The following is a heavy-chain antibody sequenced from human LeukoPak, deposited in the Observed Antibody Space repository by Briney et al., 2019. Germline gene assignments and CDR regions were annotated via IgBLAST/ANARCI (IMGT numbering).Heavy chain of an antibody. V-gene: IGHV4-59*01. CDR3: ARPYDYGVHYAFDI. CDR2: IYYSGST. Sequence: PSETLSLTCTVYGGSISSYYWSWIRQPPGKGLEWVGYIYYSGSTNYNPSLKSRVTISVDTSKNQFSLKLSSVTAADTAVYYCARPYDYGVHYAFDIWGQGTMVTVSS. D-gene: IGHD4-17*01. J-gene: IGHJ3*02. CDR1: GGSISSYY.